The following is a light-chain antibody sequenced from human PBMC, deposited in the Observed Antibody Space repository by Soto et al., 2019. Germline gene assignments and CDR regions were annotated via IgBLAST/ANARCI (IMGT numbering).Light chain of an antibody. CDR1: DSNIGNNY. J-gene: IGLJ2*01. CDR3: GTWDSSLSGVV. Sequence: QSVLTQPPSVSAAAGQKVTISCSGSDSNIGNNYVSWYQQLPRSAPKLLIYDDNKRPSGIPDRFSGSKSDTSATLGITGLQTGDEADYYCGTWDSSLSGVVFGVGTKLTVL. V-gene: IGLV1-51*01. CDR2: DDN.